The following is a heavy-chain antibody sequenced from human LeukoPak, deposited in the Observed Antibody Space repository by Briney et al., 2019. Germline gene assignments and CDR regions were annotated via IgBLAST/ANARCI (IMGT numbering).Heavy chain of an antibody. D-gene: IGHD6-19*01. Sequence: ASVKVSCKASGYTFTSYAMHWVRQAPGQRLEWMGWINAGNGNTNYAQKLQGRVTMTTDTSTSTAYMELRSLRSDDTAVYYCARVLEQWTEYLVLDYGMDVWGQGTTVTVSS. J-gene: IGHJ6*02. V-gene: IGHV1-3*01. CDR3: ARVLEQWTEYLVLDYGMDV. CDR2: INAGNGNT. CDR1: GYTFTSYA.